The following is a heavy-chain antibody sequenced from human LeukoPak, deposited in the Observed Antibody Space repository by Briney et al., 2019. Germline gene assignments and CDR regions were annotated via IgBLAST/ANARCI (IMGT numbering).Heavy chain of an antibody. CDR1: GITFSSYA. CDR3: ARVMGRYCSSTSCYVDY. CDR2: ISYDGSNK. V-gene: IGHV3-30*04. D-gene: IGHD2-2*01. Sequence: PGGSLRLSCAASGITFSSYAMHWVRQAPGKGLEWVAVISYDGSNKYYADSVKGRFTISRDNSKNTVYLQMNSLRAEDTAVYYCARVMGRYCSSTSCYVDYWGQGTLVTVSS. J-gene: IGHJ4*02.